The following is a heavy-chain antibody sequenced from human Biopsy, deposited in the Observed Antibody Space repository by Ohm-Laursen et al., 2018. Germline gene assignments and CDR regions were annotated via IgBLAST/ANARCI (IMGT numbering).Heavy chain of an antibody. CDR1: GFTFDDYA. V-gene: IGHV3-9*01. CDR3: AKDRRAVAGYDAFDI. CDR2: ISWYSGSI. D-gene: IGHD6-19*01. J-gene: IGHJ3*02. Sequence: SLRLSCAASGFTFDDYAMHWVRQAPGKGLEWVSGISWYSGSIGYADSVKGRFTISRDNAKNSLYLQMNSLRAEDTALYYCAKDRRAVAGYDAFDIWGQGTMVTVSS.